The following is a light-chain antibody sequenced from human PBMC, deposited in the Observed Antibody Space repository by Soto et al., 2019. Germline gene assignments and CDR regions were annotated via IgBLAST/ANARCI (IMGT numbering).Light chain of an antibody. Sequence: QSALTQPAPLSGSPGQSITISCTGTSSDIGSYNYVSWYQQHPGKAPKLMIFDVSYRPSGISDRFSGSKSGNTASLTISGLQPEDEADYYCSSYGASSTLFGGGTKLTVL. J-gene: IGLJ3*02. V-gene: IGLV2-14*03. CDR3: SSYGASSTL. CDR1: SSDIGSYNY. CDR2: DVS.